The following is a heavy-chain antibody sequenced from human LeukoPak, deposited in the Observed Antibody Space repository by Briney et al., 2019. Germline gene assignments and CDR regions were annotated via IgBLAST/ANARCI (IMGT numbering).Heavy chain of an antibody. V-gene: IGHV1-69*13. CDR1: GGTFSSYA. J-gene: IGHJ6*02. D-gene: IGHD6-25*01. Sequence: SVKVSCTASGGTFSSYALSWVRQAPGQGLEWMGRIIPIFGTANYAQKFQGRVTITADESTSTAYMELSSLRSEDTAIYYCARGGNTSDPYYGMDVWGQGTTVTVSS. CDR3: ARGGNTSDPYYGMDV. CDR2: IIPIFGTA.